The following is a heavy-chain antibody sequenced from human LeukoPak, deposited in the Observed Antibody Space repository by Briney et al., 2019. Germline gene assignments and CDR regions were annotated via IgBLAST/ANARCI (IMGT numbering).Heavy chain of an antibody. CDR2: IYSGGST. CDR3: ALEQLVYPF. J-gene: IGHJ4*02. V-gene: IGHV3-66*01. CDR1: GFTVSSNY. Sequence: GGSLRLSCAAPGFTVSSNYMSWVRQAPGKGLEWVSVIYSGGSTYYADSVKGRFAISRDNSKNTLYLQMNSLRAEDTAVYYCALEQLVYPFWGQGTLVTVSS. D-gene: IGHD6-6*01.